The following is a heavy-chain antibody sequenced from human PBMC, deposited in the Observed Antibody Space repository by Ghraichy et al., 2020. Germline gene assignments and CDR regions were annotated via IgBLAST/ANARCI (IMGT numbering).Heavy chain of an antibody. J-gene: IGHJ5*02. V-gene: IGHV3-23*01. CDR2: ISGSGGST. D-gene: IGHD2-2*01. CDR1: GFTFSSYA. CDR3: AKDPDVVPAYNWFDP. Sequence: GGSLRLSCAASGFTFSSYAMSWVRQAPGKGLEWVSAISGSGGSTYYADSVKGRFTISRDNSKNTLYLQMNSLRAEDTAVYYCAKDPDVVPAYNWFDPWGQGTLVTVSS.